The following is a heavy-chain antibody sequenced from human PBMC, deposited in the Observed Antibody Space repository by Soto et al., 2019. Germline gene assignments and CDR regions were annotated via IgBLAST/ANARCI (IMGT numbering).Heavy chain of an antibody. J-gene: IGHJ5*02. CDR3: ARGVGGLIVLVQASIGNRFYP. V-gene: IGHV1-18*01. CDR1: GYTFTTYG. CDR2: ISAYNGYT. D-gene: IGHD2-2*02. Sequence: QVQLVQSGAEVRKPGASVKVSCKASGYTFTTYGISWVRQAPGQGLEWMGWISAYNGYTYYAQKLQARVTMTTDTSTNTAYMVLRSMRSDDTAVYHCARGVGGLIVLVQASIGNRFYPWGQGPLVTVSS.